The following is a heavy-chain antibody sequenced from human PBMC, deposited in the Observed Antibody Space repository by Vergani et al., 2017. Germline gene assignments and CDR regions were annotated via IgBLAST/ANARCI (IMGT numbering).Heavy chain of an antibody. CDR1: GFSLSTSGMC. D-gene: IGHD3-10*01. V-gene: IGHV2-70*15. CDR3: ARIGYGSGSQDH. J-gene: IGHJ4*02. CDR2: IDWDDDK. Sequence: QVTLRESGPALVKPTQTLTLTCTFSGFSLSTSGMCVSWIRQPPGKALEWLARIDWDDDKYYSTSLKTRLTISKDTSKNQVVLTMTNMDPVDTATYYCARIGYGSGSQDHWGQGTLVTVSS.